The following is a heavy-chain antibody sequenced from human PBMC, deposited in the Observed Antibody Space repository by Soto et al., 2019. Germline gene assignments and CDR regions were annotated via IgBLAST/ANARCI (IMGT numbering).Heavy chain of an antibody. CDR1: GYTFTSYG. D-gene: IGHD2-15*01. V-gene: IGHV1-18*01. CDR3: ARGAGSVFFAQYYYYYYGMDV. J-gene: IGHJ6*02. CDR2: ISAYNGNT. Sequence: ASVKVSCKASGYTFTSYGISWVRQAPGQGLEWMGWISAYNGNTNYAQKLQGRVTMTTDKSTSTAYMELRSLRSDDTAVYYCARGAGSVFFAQYYYYYYGMDVRAQRTTVTGSS.